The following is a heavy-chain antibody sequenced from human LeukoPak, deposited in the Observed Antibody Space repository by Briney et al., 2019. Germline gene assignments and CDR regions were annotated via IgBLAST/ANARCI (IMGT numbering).Heavy chain of an antibody. CDR3: ARDHYYDSSGRLDY. J-gene: IGHJ4*02. V-gene: IGHV1-18*01. CDR1: GYTFTSYG. CDR2: ISAYNGNT. D-gene: IGHD3-22*01. Sequence: ASVKVSCKASGYTFTSYGISWVRQAPGQGLEWMGWISAYNGNTNYAQKLQGRVTMTTDTSTSTAYMELRSLRSDDTAVYYCARDHYYDSSGRLDYWGQGTLVTVSS.